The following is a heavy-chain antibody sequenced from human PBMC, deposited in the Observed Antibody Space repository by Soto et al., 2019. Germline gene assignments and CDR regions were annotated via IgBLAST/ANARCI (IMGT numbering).Heavy chain of an antibody. CDR1: GYSFTSYW. V-gene: IGHV5-10-1*01. CDR2: IDPSDSYT. J-gene: IGHJ3*02. Sequence: GASVKVSCKGSGYSFTSYWISWVRQMPGKGLEWMGRIDPSDSYTNYSPSFQGHVTISADKSISTAYLQWSSLKASDTAMYYCAREEGGTMIVVVDAFDIWGQGTMVTVSS. CDR3: AREEGGTMIVVVDAFDI. D-gene: IGHD3-22*01.